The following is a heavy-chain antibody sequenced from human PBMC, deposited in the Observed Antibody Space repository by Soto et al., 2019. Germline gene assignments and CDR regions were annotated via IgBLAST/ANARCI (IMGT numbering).Heavy chain of an antibody. CDR1: GFTFDDYA. D-gene: IGHD4-17*01. Sequence: EVQLVESGGGLVQPGRSLRLSCAASGFTFDDYAMHWVRQAPGKGLEWVSGIRWNSGSIGYADSVKGRFTISRDNAKNSLYLQMNSLRAEDTALYYCAKGPHGDYYYYYMDVWGKGTTVTVSS. CDR3: AKGPHGDYYYYYMDV. J-gene: IGHJ6*03. CDR2: IRWNSGSI. V-gene: IGHV3-9*01.